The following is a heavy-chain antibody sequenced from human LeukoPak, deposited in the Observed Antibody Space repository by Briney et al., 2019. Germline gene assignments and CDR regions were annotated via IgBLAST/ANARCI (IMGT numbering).Heavy chain of an antibody. Sequence: GGSLRLSCAASEFIVRSNYMTWVRQAPGKGLEWVSLIYSGGSTYYADSVKGRFTISRDNSKNTLYLQMNSLRAEDTAVYYCAKDDYYDTSGYRDWGQGTLVTVSS. D-gene: IGHD3-22*01. CDR3: AKDDYYDTSGYRD. V-gene: IGHV3-66*01. J-gene: IGHJ4*02. CDR2: IYSGGST. CDR1: EFIVRSNY.